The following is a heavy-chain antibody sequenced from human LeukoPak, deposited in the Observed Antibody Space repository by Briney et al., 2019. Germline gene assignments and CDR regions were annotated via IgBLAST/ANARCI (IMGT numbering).Heavy chain of an antibody. J-gene: IGHJ4*02. CDR1: GFTFNTYA. CDR3: AKEAYYDSSGYRAIFDY. D-gene: IGHD3-22*01. CDR2: ISGSGSST. V-gene: IGHV3-23*01. Sequence: GGSLRLSCAASGFTFNTYAMSWVRQAPGKGLEWVSGISGSGSSTYYADSVKGRFTISRDNSKNTLYLQMNSLRAEDTAVYYCAKEAYYDSSGYRAIFDYWGQGTLVTVSS.